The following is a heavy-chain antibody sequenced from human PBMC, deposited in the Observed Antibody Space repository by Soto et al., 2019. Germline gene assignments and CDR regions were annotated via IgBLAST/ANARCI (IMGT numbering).Heavy chain of an antibody. D-gene: IGHD6-19*01. Sequence: QVQLVQSGAEEKKPGASVKVSCKASGYTFTSYAMHWVRQAPGQRLEWMGWINAGNGNTKYSQKFQGRVTITRDTAASTAYMELSSLRSDDTAVYYCARGGGWYGWFDPWGQGTLVTVSS. J-gene: IGHJ5*02. CDR2: INAGNGNT. CDR1: GYTFTSYA. CDR3: ARGGGWYGWFDP. V-gene: IGHV1-3*05.